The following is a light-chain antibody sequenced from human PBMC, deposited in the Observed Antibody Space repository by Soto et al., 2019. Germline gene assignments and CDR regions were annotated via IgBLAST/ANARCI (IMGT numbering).Light chain of an antibody. V-gene: IGKV3D-15*01. CDR2: GAS. CDR3: QQYNNWPPIT. CDR1: ESVSSK. J-gene: IGKJ5*01. Sequence: ETVMTQSPATLSVSPGERATLSCRASESVSSKLAWYQQKPCQAPRLLIYGASTRATGIPARFSGSGSGTEFTLSISGLQSEDSAVYYCQQYNNWPPITFGQGTRLEIK.